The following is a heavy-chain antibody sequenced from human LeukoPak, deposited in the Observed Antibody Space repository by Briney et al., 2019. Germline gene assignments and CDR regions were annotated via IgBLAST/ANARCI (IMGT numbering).Heavy chain of an antibody. CDR2: IYPGDSDT. J-gene: IGHJ6*02. V-gene: IGHV5-51*01. D-gene: IGHD2-15*01. CDR1: GYSFTSYW. Sequence: GECLKISCKGSGYSFTSYWIGWVRQMPGEGLEWMGIIYPGDSDTRYSPSFQGQVTISADKSISTAYLQWSSLKASDTAMYYCARDRVGYCSGGSCNYYYGMDVWGQGTTVTVSS. CDR3: ARDRVGYCSGGSCNYYYGMDV.